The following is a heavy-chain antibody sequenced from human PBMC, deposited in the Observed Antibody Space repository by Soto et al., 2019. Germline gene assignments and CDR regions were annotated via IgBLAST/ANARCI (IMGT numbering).Heavy chain of an antibody. Sequence: SVNVSCKASGGTFSSYAISWVRQAPGQGLEWMGGIIPIFGTANYAQKFQGRVTITADESTSTAYMELSSLRSEDTAVYYCARVEGYYDSSGYYYGSWFDPWGQGTLVTVSS. V-gene: IGHV1-69*13. CDR1: GGTFSSYA. CDR2: IIPIFGTA. D-gene: IGHD3-22*01. J-gene: IGHJ5*02. CDR3: ARVEGYYDSSGYYYGSWFDP.